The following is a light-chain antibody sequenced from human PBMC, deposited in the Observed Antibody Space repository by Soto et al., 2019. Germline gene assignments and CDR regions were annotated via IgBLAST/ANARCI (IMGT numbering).Light chain of an antibody. J-gene: IGKJ1*01. CDR3: QQFHYWRT. CDR2: DAS. Sequence: EIVMTQSPSPLSVSPGERATLSGRASQNIDNKFGWYRQKPGQVPSLLIYDASTRATGIPARFSGSGSGTEFTLTISSLQSEDFAFYYCQQFHYWRTFGQGTQVDTK. CDR1: QNIDNK. V-gene: IGKV3-15*01.